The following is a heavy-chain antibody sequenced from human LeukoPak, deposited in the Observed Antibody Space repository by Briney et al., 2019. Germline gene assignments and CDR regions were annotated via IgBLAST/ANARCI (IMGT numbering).Heavy chain of an antibody. CDR2: INPDGTST. V-gene: IGHV3-74*01. CDR3: AIRRGYTYVDDY. CDR1: GLTFSPYW. J-gene: IGHJ4*02. D-gene: IGHD5-18*01. Sequence: GSLRLSCAASGLTFSPYWMLWVRQAPGKGLVWVSRINPDGTSTGYADSVKGRFTISRDNAKNTLYLQMDSLRAEDTAVYYCAIRRGYTYVDDYWGQGTLVTVSS.